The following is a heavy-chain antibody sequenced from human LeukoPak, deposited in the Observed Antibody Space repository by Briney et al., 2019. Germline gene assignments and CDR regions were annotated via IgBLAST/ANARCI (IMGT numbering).Heavy chain of an antibody. CDR1: GFTFSSYA. V-gene: IGHV3-23*01. J-gene: IGHJ2*01. CDR2: ISGSGHST. D-gene: IGHD2/OR15-2a*01. CDR3: AINVSGQYFDI. Sequence: PGGSLRLSCAACGFTFSSYAMNWVRQAPGKGLECISAISGSGHSTHYADSVKGRFTISRDNSKNTLYLQMNSLRAEDTAVYYCAINVSGQYFDIWGRGTLVTVSS.